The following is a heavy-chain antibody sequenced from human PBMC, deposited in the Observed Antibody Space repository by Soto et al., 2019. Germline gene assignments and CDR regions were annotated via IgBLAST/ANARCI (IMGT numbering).Heavy chain of an antibody. Sequence: ASVKVSCKVSGYTLTELSMHWVRQAPGKGLEWMGGFDPEDGETIYAQKFQGRVTMTEDTSTDTAYMELSSLRSEDTAVYYCATVHVLRFLGWPWAYYFDYWGQGTLVTVSS. CDR2: FDPEDGET. D-gene: IGHD3-3*01. J-gene: IGHJ4*02. CDR3: ATVHVLRFLGWPWAYYFDY. CDR1: GYTLTELS. V-gene: IGHV1-24*01.